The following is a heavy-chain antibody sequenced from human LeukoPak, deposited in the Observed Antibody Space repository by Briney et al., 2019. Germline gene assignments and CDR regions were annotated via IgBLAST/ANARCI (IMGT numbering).Heavy chain of an antibody. Sequence: AGESLKISCAASGFTFSSYAMSWVRQAPGKGLEWVSTISGSGGTTYYADSVKGRFTISRDNSKNTLYLQMNSLRAEDTAIYSCAKDRSPFDPWGKGTLVTVSS. CDR1: GFTFSSYA. J-gene: IGHJ5*02. V-gene: IGHV3-23*01. CDR2: ISGSGGTT. CDR3: AKDRSPFDP.